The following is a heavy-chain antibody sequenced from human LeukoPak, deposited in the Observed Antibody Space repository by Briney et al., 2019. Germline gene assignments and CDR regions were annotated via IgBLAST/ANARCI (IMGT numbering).Heavy chain of an antibody. CDR3: ARETRSGGSLLRGNWFDP. CDR2: ISYSGST. J-gene: IGHJ5*02. Sequence: SETLSLTCTVSGGPISPYYWSWIRQPPGKGLEWIGYISYSGSTNYNPSLKSRVTISLVTSKNQFSLKLSSVTAADTAVYYCARETRSGGSLLRGNWFDPWGQGTLVTVSS. CDR1: GGPISPYY. V-gene: IGHV4-59*12. D-gene: IGHD2-15*01.